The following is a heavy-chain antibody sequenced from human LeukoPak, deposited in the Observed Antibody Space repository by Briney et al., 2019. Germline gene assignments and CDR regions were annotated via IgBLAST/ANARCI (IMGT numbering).Heavy chain of an antibody. Sequence: PSETLSLTCTVSGGSISSYYWSWIRQPPGKGLEWIGYIYYSGSTNYNPSFKSRVTISLDTSKNQFSLKLSSVTAADTAVYYCARYISGTSQVFDYWGQGTLVTVSS. CDR3: ARYISGTSQVFDY. CDR2: IYYSGST. J-gene: IGHJ4*02. V-gene: IGHV4-59*01. CDR1: GGSISSYY. D-gene: IGHD1-20*01.